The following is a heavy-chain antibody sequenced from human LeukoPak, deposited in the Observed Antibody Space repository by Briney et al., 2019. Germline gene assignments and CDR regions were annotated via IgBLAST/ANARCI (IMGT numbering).Heavy chain of an antibody. CDR2: ISYEGGTT. D-gene: IGHD6-6*01. Sequence: GGSLRLSCAGAGFTFSNYGMHWVRQAPDKGLEWVAVISYEGGTTYYADSVKGRFTISRDNSKNTLYLQMNSLRAEDTAVYYCAKAVSGRPQAFDIWGQGTMVTVSS. J-gene: IGHJ3*02. CDR3: AKAVSGRPQAFDI. V-gene: IGHV3-30*18. CDR1: GFTFSNYG.